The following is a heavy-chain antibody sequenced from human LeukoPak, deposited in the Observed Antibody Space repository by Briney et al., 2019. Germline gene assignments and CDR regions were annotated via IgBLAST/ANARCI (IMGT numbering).Heavy chain of an antibody. CDR3: ASDGLVAPRALPSTGAFDL. CDR1: GASINDYY. V-gene: IGHV4-59*01. J-gene: IGHJ3*01. D-gene: IGHD2-15*01. Sequence: SETLSLTCSVSGASINDYYWTWIRQPPGKGLEWIGYISFSGSTDYNPSLKSRVTISVDASKTQLSLDLSSVTAADTATYYCASDGLVAPRALPSTGAFDLWGHGTMVTVSS. CDR2: ISFSGST.